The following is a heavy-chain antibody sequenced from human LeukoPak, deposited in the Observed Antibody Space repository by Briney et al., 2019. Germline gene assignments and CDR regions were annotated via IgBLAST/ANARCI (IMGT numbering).Heavy chain of an antibody. CDR3: ARGGETASTGWAMIDY. D-gene: IGHD3-16*01. CDR2: ISNDGDTK. Sequence: GGSLRLSCAASGFTFNTHTMHWVRQAPGKGLEWVAVISNDGDTKFYADSVKGRFTISRDNSKNSLYLQVNRVRPEDTALFYCARGGETASTGWAMIDYWGQGSLVTVSS. J-gene: IGHJ4*02. CDR1: GFTFNTHT. V-gene: IGHV3-30-3*01.